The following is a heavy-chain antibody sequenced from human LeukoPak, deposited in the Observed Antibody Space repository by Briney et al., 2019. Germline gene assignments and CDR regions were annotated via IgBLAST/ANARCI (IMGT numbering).Heavy chain of an antibody. D-gene: IGHD6-13*01. CDR2: IYYSGST. CDR3: ARHGDRIAAAGYFDY. V-gene: IGHV4-39*01. J-gene: IGHJ4*02. CDR1: GGSISSSSYY. Sequence: PSETLSLTCTVSGGSISSSSYYWGWIRQPPGKGLEWIGSIYYSGSTYYNPSLKSRVTISVDTSKYQFSLKLSSVTAADTAVYYCARHGDRIAAAGYFDYWGQGTLVTVSS.